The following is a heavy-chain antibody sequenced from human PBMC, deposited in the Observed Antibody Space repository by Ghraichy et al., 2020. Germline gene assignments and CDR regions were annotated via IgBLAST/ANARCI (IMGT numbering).Heavy chain of an antibody. CDR3: ASHESLPSFDS. CDR1: GDSISTIGNY. J-gene: IGHJ4*02. Sequence: SETLSLTCSVSGDSISTIGNYWGWIRQSPGKGLEWIVSIYFGGNTYYNPSLKSRVSASLDTSNNRMSLKLSSVTAADAAVYYCASHESLPSFDSWGQGTLVTVSS. V-gene: IGHV4-39*01. CDR2: IYFGGNT.